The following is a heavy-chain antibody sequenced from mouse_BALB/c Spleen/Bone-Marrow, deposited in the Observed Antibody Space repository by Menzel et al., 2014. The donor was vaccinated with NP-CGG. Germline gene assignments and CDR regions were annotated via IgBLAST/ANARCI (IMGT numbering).Heavy chain of an antibody. Sequence: DVQLQESGGGLVQPGGSMKLSCVASGFTFSNYWMNWVRQSPEKGLEWVVEIRLKSNNYATHYAESVKGRFTISRDDSKSSVYLQMNNLRAEDTGIYYCTRSGAFAYWGQGTLVTVSA. V-gene: IGHV6-6*02. CDR2: IRLKSNNYAT. CDR1: GFTFSNYW. D-gene: IGHD1-3*01. J-gene: IGHJ3*01. CDR3: TRSGAFAY.